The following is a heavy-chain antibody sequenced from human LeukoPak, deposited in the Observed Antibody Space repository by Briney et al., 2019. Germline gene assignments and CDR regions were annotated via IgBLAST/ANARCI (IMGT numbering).Heavy chain of an antibody. D-gene: IGHD2-2*01. CDR2: IYHSGST. J-gene: IGHJ6*02. Sequence: PSETLSLTCTVSGDSIGSYFWSWIQQSPGKGLEWIGHIYHSGSTNYNPSLKSRVTISIDTSKNQFSLKLTSVTSADTAVYYCARDGPAYTSRWYDYYYGLDVWGQGTTVTVSS. V-gene: IGHV4-59*01. CDR1: GDSIGSYF. CDR3: ARDGPAYTSRWYDYYYGLDV.